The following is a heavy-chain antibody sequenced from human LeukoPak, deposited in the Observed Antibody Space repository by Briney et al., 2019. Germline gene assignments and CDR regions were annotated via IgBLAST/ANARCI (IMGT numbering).Heavy chain of an antibody. D-gene: IGHD2/OR15-2a*01. V-gene: IGHV3-23*01. CDR1: GFTFSSYA. J-gene: IGHJ6*02. CDR3: AKVPVSVITDGMDV. CDR2: ISGSGGST. Sequence: PGGSLRLSCAASGFTFSSYAMSWVRQAPGKGLEWVSAISGSGGSTYYADSVKGRFTISRDNSKNTLYLQMNSLRAEDKAVYYCAKVPVSVITDGMDVWGQGTTVTVSS.